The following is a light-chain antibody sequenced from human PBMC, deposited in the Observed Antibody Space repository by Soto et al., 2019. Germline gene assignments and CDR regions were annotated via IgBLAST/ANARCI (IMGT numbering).Light chain of an antibody. J-gene: IGKJ5*01. V-gene: IGKV1-5*03. CDR2: KAS. Sequence: DIQMTQSPSTLSGSVGDRVTITCRASQTISSWLAWYQQKPGKPPKLLIYKASTLTSGVPSRFSGSGSGTEFTLTISRLQPEDVATYYCQKYNSGPITFGQGTRLEIK. CDR3: QKYNSGPIT. CDR1: QTISSW.